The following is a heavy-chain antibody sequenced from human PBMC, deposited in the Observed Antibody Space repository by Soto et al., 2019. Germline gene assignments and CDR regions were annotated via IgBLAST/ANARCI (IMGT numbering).Heavy chain of an antibody. Sequence: QVKLQESGPGLVKTSQTLSLTCTVSGGSISSGGYYWSCIRQHPGKGLEWIGYIYYSGSNYYNPCIKSRVTVSVDTSKNEFSLKTSSGTAADTAVYYCARSGYSYGPNPLLYWGQGTLVTVSP. CDR2: IYYSGSN. D-gene: IGHD5-18*01. CDR1: GGSISSGGYY. V-gene: IGHV4-31*03. J-gene: IGHJ4*02. CDR3: ARSGYSYGPNPLLY.